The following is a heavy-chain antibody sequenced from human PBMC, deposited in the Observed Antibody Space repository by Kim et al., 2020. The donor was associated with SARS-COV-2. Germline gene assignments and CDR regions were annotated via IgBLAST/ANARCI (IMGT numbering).Heavy chain of an antibody. CDR3: ANGDHDWFDY. J-gene: IGHJ4*02. Sequence: SETLSLTCAVYGGSFSGYYWSWIRQPPGKGLEWIGEINHSGSTNYNPSLKSRVTISVDTSKNQFSLKLSSVTAADTAVYYCANGDHDWFDYWGKGTLVTVSS. D-gene: IGHD4-17*01. CDR2: INHSGST. CDR1: GGSFSGYY. V-gene: IGHV4-34*01.